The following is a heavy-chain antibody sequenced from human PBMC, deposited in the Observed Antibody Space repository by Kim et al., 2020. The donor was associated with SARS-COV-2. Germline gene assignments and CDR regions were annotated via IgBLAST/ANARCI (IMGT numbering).Heavy chain of an antibody. V-gene: IGHV1-69*04. D-gene: IGHD2-15*01. Sequence: SVKVSCKASGGTFSSYAISWVRQAPGQGLEWMGRIIPILGIANYAQKFQGRVTITADKSTSTAYMELSSLRSEDTAVYYCARGGQAKMTGYYYYGMDVWGQGTTVTVSS. CDR1: GGTFSSYA. CDR2: IIPILGIA. CDR3: ARGGQAKMTGYYYYGMDV. J-gene: IGHJ6*02.